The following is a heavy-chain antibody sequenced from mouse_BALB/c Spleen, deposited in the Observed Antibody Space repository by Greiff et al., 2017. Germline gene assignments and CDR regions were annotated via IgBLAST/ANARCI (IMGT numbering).Heavy chain of an antibody. CDR2: IRNKANGYTT. J-gene: IGHJ2*01. V-gene: IGHV7-3*02. CDR3: ARDSLLRDYFDY. D-gene: IGHD1-2*01. CDR1: GFTFTDYY. Sequence: EVQGVESGGGLVQPGGSLRLSCATSGFTFTDYYMSWVRQPPGKALEWLGFIRNKANGYTTEYSASVKGRFTISRDNSQSILYLQMNTLRAEDSATYYCARDSLLRDYFDYWGQGTTLTVSS.